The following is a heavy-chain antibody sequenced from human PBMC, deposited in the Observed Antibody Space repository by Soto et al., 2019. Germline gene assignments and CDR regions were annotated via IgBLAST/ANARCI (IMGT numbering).Heavy chain of an antibody. CDR2: IFYNGGT. CDR3: ARGDHGPRRFYFDT. Sequence: PSETLSLTCTVSGGSVNRGGYYWSWIRQPPGKGLEWIGFIFYNGGTSYNPSLGSRVTISADTSKTLFSLNLNFVTAADTAVYNCARGDHGPRRFYFDTWGQGTLVTVSS. CDR1: GGSVNRGGYY. V-gene: IGHV4-61*03. J-gene: IGHJ4*02. D-gene: IGHD2-8*01.